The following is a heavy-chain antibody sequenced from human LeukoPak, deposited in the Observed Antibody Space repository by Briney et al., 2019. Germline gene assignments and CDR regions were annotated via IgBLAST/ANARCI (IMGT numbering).Heavy chain of an antibody. CDR3: ARDPFDYDFWSGSNPFDY. J-gene: IGHJ4*02. V-gene: IGHV3-21*01. CDR1: GFTFSSYS. CDR2: ISSSSSYI. D-gene: IGHD3-3*01. Sequence: GGSLRLSCAASGFTFSSYSMNWVRQAPGKGLEWVSSISSSSSYIYYADSVKGRFTISRDNAKNSLYLQMNSLRAEDTAVYYCARDPFDYDFWSGSNPFDYWGQGTLVIVSS.